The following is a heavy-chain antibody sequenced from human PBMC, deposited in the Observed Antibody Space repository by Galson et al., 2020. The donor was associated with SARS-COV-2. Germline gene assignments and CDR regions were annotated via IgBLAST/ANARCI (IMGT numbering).Heavy chain of an antibody. CDR2: IYSGGST. D-gene: IGHD6-19*01. J-gene: IGHJ4*02. CDR1: GFNVNSNY. V-gene: IGHV3-53*01. Sequence: GGSLRLSCAVSGFNVNSNYMSWVRQAHGKGPEWVSVIYSGGSTFYADSVKGRFTISRDNSKNTLFLQMNSLGVEDTAVYYCARSLGPYPDSGWIDWGQGTLVTVSS. CDR3: ARSLGPYPDSGWID.